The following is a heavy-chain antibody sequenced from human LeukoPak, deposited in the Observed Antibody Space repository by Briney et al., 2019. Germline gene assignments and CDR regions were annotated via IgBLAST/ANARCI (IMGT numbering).Heavy chain of an antibody. CDR2: INHSGST. Sequence: PSETLSLTCAVYGGSFSGYYWSWIRQPPGKGLEWIGEINHSGSTNYNPSLKSRVTISVDTSKNQFSLKLSSVTAADTAVYYCARELNDFWSGTYYFDYWGQGTLVTVSS. D-gene: IGHD3-3*01. CDR3: ARELNDFWSGTYYFDY. CDR1: GGSFSGYY. V-gene: IGHV4-34*01. J-gene: IGHJ4*02.